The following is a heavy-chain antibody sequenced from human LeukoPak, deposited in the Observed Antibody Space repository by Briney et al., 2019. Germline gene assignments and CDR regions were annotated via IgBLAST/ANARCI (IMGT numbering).Heavy chain of an antibody. CDR2: IKSKTDGGTT. J-gene: IGHJ4*02. CDR1: GFTFSNAW. D-gene: IGHD1-14*01. V-gene: IGHV3-15*01. CDR3: ARDHTAPGVIFDY. Sequence: PGGSLRLSCAASGFTFSNAWMSWVRQAPGKGLEWVGRIKSKTDGGTTDYAAPVKGRFTISRDDSKNTLYLQMNSLRVEDTAVYYCARDHTAPGVIFDYWGQGALVTVSS.